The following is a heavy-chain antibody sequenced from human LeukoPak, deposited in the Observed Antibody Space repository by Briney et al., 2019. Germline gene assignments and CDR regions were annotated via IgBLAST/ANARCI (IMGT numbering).Heavy chain of an antibody. CDR1: GGSISSSNW. D-gene: IGHD3-10*01. V-gene: IGHV4-4*02. J-gene: IGHJ5*02. CDR2: IYHSGST. CDR3: ARFYGSGSYYYWFDP. Sequence: SETLSLTCAVSGGSISSSNWWSWVRQPPGKGLEWIGEIYHSGSTNYNPSLKSRVTISVDKSKNQFSLKLSSVTAADTAVYYCARFYGSGSYYYWFDPWGQGTLVTVSS.